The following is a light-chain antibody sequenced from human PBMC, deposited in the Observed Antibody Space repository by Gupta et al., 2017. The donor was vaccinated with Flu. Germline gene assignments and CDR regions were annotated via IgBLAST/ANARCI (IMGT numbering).Light chain of an antibody. J-gene: IGLJ1*01. Sequence: QSAPTQPLSVSGSPGQSVTLSCTGTSSDVGSSNRVSWYQQRPGKAPKLILYDVTERPSGVPDRFSGSKAGNTASLSISGLPADDEADYYCSSHAGRVTWLFGTGTTVTVL. CDR3: SSHAGRVTWL. V-gene: IGLV2-11*01. CDR1: SSDVGSSNR. CDR2: DVT.